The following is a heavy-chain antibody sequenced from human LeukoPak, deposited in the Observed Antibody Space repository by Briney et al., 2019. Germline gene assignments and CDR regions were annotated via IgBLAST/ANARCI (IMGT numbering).Heavy chain of an antibody. CDR2: INPNSGGT. Sequence: ASVKVSCKASGYTFTGYYMHWVRQAPGQGLEWMGWINPNSGGTNYAQKFQGRVTMTRDTSISTAYMELSRLRSDDTAVYYCAIDLYDILTGYPHNYYYGMDVWGQGTTVTVSS. CDR1: GYTFTGYY. V-gene: IGHV1-2*02. J-gene: IGHJ6*02. CDR3: AIDLYDILTGYPHNYYYGMDV. D-gene: IGHD3-9*01.